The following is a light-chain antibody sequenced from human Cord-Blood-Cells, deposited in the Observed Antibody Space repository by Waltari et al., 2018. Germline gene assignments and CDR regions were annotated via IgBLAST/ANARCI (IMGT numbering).Light chain of an antibody. J-gene: IGLJ2*01. CDR3: QAWDSSMV. CDR2: QDS. V-gene: IGLV3-1*01. Sequence: YELTQPPHVSVSPGQTASIICSGDKLGVKYACWSQQKPGQSPVLVSYQDSNRPAGIPERVSGSSSGNTATLTISGTQAMYEADYYCQAWDSSMVFGGGTKLTVL. CDR1: KLGVKY.